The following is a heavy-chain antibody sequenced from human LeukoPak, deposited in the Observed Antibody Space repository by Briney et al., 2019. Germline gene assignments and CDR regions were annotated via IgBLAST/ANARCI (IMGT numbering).Heavy chain of an antibody. Sequence: GESLKISCKGSGYSFTSYWIGWVRQMPGKGLEWMGIIYPGDSDTRYSPSFQGQVTISADKSISTAYLQWSSLKASDTAMYYCARRRFCSGGSCQADYGMDVWGQGTTVTVSS. CDR3: ARRRFCSGGSCQADYGMDV. CDR2: IYPGDSDT. D-gene: IGHD2-15*01. CDR1: GYSFTSYW. J-gene: IGHJ6*02. V-gene: IGHV5-51*01.